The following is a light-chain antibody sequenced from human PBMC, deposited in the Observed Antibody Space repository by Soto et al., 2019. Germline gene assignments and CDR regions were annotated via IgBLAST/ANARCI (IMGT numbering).Light chain of an antibody. CDR3: CSYAGSSTLGV. CDR1: SSDVGSYNL. J-gene: IGLJ2*01. Sequence: QSVLTQPASVSGSPGQSITISCTGTSSDVGSYNLVSWYQQHPGKAPKLMIYEVSKRPSGVSNRFSGSKSGNTASLTISGLLAEDEADYYCCSYAGSSTLGVLGGGTKVTVL. CDR2: EVS. V-gene: IGLV2-23*02.